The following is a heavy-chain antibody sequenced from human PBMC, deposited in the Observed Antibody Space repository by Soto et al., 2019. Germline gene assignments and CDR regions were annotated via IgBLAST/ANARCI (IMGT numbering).Heavy chain of an antibody. J-gene: IGHJ4*02. CDR2: ISSSSDYI. V-gene: IGHV3-21*01. D-gene: IGHD1-7*01. Sequence: GGSLRLSCAASGFTFSTYTMNWVRQAPGKGLEWVSSISSSSDYIHYADSVKGRFTISRDNARNSVYLQMNSLRVEDTAMYHCARGGVSGSTETLDYWGQGARVTVSS. CDR3: ARGGVSGSTETLDY. CDR1: GFTFSTYT.